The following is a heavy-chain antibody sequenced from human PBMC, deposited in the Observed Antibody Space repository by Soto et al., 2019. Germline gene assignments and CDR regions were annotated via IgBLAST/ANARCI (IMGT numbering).Heavy chain of an antibody. V-gene: IGHV3-23*01. CDR1: GFTFSSYA. D-gene: IGHD3-10*01. J-gene: IGHJ3*02. CDR2: ISGSGGST. Sequence: GGSLRLSCAASGFTFSSYAMSWVRQAPGKGLEWVSAISGSGGSTYYADSVKGRFTISRDNSKNTRYLQMNSLRAEETAVYYCAKDYLWFGEFDAFDIWGQGTMVTVSS. CDR3: AKDYLWFGEFDAFDI.